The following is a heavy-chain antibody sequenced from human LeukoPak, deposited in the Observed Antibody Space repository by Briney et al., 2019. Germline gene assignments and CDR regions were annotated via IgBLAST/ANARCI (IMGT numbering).Heavy chain of an antibody. CDR3: AKTGGSGTYEFDY. CDR1: EFSVGSNY. Sequence: GGSLRLSCAASEFSVGSNYMTWVRQAPGKGLEWVSLIYSGGSTYYADSVKGRFTISRDNSKNTLYLQMNSLRAEDTAIYYCAKTGGSGTYEFDYWGQGTLVTVSS. D-gene: IGHD3-10*01. CDR2: IYSGGST. V-gene: IGHV3-66*01. J-gene: IGHJ4*02.